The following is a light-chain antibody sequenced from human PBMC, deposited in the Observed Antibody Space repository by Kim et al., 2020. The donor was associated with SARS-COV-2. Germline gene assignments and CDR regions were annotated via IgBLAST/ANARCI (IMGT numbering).Light chain of an antibody. CDR1: QSISSN. V-gene: IGKV3-15*01. CDR3: QQYNDWPWT. Sequence: EIVMTQSPATLSVSPGERVTLSCRASQSISSNLGWYQQKPGQATRLLIYGASTRATGIPARFSGSGSGTEFTLTISSLQSEDFAVYCCQQYNDWPWTFGQGTKVDIK. CDR2: GAS. J-gene: IGKJ1*01.